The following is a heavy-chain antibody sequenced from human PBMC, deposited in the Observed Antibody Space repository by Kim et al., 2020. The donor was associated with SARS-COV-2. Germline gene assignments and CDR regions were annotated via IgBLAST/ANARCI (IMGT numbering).Heavy chain of an antibody. J-gene: IGHJ4*02. V-gene: IGHV3-30*04. D-gene: IGHD3-22*01. Sequence: GGSLRLSCAASGFTFSSYAMHWVRQAPGKGLEWVAVISYDGSNKYYADSVKGRFTISRDNSKNTLYLQMNSLRAEDTAVYYCASPRSLYYYDGTFDYWGQGTLVTVFS. CDR3: ASPRSLYYYDGTFDY. CDR2: ISYDGSNK. CDR1: GFTFSSYA.